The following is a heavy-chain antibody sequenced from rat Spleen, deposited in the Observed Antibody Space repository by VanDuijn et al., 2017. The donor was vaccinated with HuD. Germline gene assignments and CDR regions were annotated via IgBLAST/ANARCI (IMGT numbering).Heavy chain of an antibody. Sequence: EVQLVESGGGLVQPGRSLKLSCAASGFTFSNYGMHWIRQAPTKGLEWVASISTSGGSTYYRDSVKGRFTISRGNAKSTIYLQMDSLRSEDTATYYCARHNSGYGVMDAWGQGASVTVSS. J-gene: IGHJ4*01. CDR2: ISTSGGST. D-gene: IGHD4-3*01. V-gene: IGHV5-19*01. CDR1: GFTFSNYG. CDR3: ARHNSGYGVMDA.